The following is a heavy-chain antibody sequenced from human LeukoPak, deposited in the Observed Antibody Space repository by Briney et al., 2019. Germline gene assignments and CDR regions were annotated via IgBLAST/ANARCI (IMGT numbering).Heavy chain of an antibody. CDR2: TYHSGST. Sequence: SQTLSLTCAVSGGSISSGGYSWSWIRQPPGKGLEWIGYTYHSGSTYYNPSLKSRVTISVDTSKNQFSLKLSSVTAADTAVYYCARGGFLGYCSSTSCPYYFDYWGQGTLVTVSS. CDR1: GGSISSGGYS. CDR3: ARGGFLGYCSSTSCPYYFDY. V-gene: IGHV4-30-2*01. J-gene: IGHJ4*02. D-gene: IGHD2-2*01.